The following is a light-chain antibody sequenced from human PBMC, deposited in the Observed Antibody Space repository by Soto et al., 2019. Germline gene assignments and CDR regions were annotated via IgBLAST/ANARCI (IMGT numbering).Light chain of an antibody. CDR2: GVN. J-gene: IGLJ1*01. V-gene: IGLV2-14*01. CDR3: CSYAATHTYI. CDR1: ISDFVLYNY. Sequence: QSVLTQPASVSGSPGQSITISCSETISDFVLYNYVSWYQQHPGKAPKLMIYGVNNRPSGVSNRFSGSKSGNTASLTISGLQAEDEADYYCCSYAATHTYIFGTGTKVTV.